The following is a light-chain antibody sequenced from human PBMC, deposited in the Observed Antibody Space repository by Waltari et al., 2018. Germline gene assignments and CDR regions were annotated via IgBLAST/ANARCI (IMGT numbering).Light chain of an antibody. CDR2: SSS. Sequence: DTLMTQSPSSLSASVGDRVTITCRASQAISTYFNWYQQTPGMAPKLLIFSSSTLHRGFSSRFSGSGSGTEFTLTISNLQPDDFATYYCQQSYSAPLAFGGGTKLDI. CDR1: QAISTY. J-gene: IGKJ4*01. CDR3: QQSYSAPLA. V-gene: IGKV1-39*01.